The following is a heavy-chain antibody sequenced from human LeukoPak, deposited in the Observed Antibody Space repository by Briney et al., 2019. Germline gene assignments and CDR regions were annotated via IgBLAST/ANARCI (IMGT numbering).Heavy chain of an antibody. J-gene: IGHJ4*02. CDR3: ATDSPETAAFDY. CDR2: IVGSSSNI. D-gene: IGHD1-1*01. Sequence: PGGSLRLSCTASGFSFSTYSMNWVRQAPGKGLEWVSYIVGSSSNIYYADSVKGRFTNSRDNAKNSLYLQMDSLRAEDTAVYYCATDSPETAAFDYWGQGTLVTVSS. V-gene: IGHV3-48*04. CDR1: GFSFSTYS.